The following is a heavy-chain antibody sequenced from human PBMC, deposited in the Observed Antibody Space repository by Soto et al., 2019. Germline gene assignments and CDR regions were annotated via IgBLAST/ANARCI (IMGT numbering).Heavy chain of an antibody. D-gene: IGHD1-7*01. J-gene: IGHJ3*02. Sequence: ASVKVSCKVSGYTLTESSMHWVRQAPGKGLEWMGGFDPEDGETIYAQKFQGRVTMTEDTSTDTAYMELSSLRSEDTAVYYCATENWNYGGDAFDIWGQGTMVTVSS. CDR2: FDPEDGET. CDR3: ATENWNYGGDAFDI. CDR1: GYTLTESS. V-gene: IGHV1-24*01.